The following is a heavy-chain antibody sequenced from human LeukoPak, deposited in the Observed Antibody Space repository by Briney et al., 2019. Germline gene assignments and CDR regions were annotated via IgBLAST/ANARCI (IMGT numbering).Heavy chain of an antibody. Sequence: ASVKVSCKASGGTFSSYAISWVRQAPGQGLEWMGGIIPIFGTANYAQKFQGRVTITTDESTSTAYMELSSLRSEDTAVYYCTRGSGIVVAGWDRFDPWGQGTLVTVSS. J-gene: IGHJ5*02. CDR3: TRGSGIVVAGWDRFDP. D-gene: IGHD6-19*01. CDR2: IIPIFGTA. V-gene: IGHV1-69*05. CDR1: GGTFSSYA.